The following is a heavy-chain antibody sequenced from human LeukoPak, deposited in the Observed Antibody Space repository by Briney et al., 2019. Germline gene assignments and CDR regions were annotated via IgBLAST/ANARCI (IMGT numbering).Heavy chain of an antibody. CDR3: ARRAAVGIYFDY. D-gene: IGHD6-13*01. Sequence: KLQGRVTMTRDTSISTAYMELSRLRSDDTAVYYCARRAAVGIYFDYWGQGTLVTVSS. V-gene: IGHV1-2*02. J-gene: IGHJ4*02.